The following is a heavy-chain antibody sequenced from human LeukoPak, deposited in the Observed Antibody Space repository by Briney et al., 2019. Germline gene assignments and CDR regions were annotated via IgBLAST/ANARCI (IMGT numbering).Heavy chain of an antibody. CDR2: IWYDGSNK. V-gene: IGHV3-33*06. Sequence: GGSLRLSCAASGFTFSSYGMHWVRQAPGKGLEWVAVIWYDGSNKYYADSAKGRFTISRDNSKNTLYLQMNSLRAEDTAVYYCAKDSGYSYGTLDYWGQGTLVTVSS. CDR3: AKDSGYSYGTLDY. D-gene: IGHD5-18*01. J-gene: IGHJ4*02. CDR1: GFTFSSYG.